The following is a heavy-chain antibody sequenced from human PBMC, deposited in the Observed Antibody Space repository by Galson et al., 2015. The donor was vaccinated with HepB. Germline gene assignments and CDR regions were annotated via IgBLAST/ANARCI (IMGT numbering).Heavy chain of an antibody. Sequence: SVKVSCKASGYTFTSYGISWVRQAPGQGLEWMGWISAYNGNTNYAQKLQGRVTMTTDTSTSTACMELRSLRSDDTAVYYCARDFVLEGMVRGVGLYYGMDVWGQGTTVTVSS. CDR3: ARDFVLEGMVRGVGLYYGMDV. D-gene: IGHD3-10*01. CDR2: ISAYNGNT. CDR1: GYTFTSYG. J-gene: IGHJ6*02. V-gene: IGHV1-18*01.